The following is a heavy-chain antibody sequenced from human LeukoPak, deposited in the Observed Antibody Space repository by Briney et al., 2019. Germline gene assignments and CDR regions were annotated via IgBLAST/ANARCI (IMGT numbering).Heavy chain of an antibody. D-gene: IGHD3-9*01. V-gene: IGHV3-23*01. CDR1: GFTFTNYA. CDR2: ISGSGGST. Sequence: HPGGSLTLSCTASGFTFTNYAMSWPRQAPGKGLEWVSAISGSGGSTYHADPEKGRFTISRDNSKNTLYLQKHSQRAGDTAVYYCADLRGDILTGYDYWGQGTLVTVSS. J-gene: IGHJ4*02. CDR3: ADLRGDILTGYDY.